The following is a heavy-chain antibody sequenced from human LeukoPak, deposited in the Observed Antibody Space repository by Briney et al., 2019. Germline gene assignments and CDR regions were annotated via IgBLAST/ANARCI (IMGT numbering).Heavy chain of an antibody. CDR3: ARGPRAIPDY. J-gene: IGHJ4*02. CDR2: INHSGST. CDR1: GGSFSGCY. D-gene: IGHD2-21*01. Sequence: SETLSLTCAVYGGSFSGCYWSWIRQPPGKGLEWIGEINHSGSTNYNPSLKSRVTISVDTSKNQFSLKLSSVTAADTAVYYCARGPRAIPDYWGQGTLVTVSS. V-gene: IGHV4-34*01.